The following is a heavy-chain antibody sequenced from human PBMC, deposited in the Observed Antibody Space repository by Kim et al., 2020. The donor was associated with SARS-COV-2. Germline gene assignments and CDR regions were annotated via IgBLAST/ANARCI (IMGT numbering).Heavy chain of an antibody. CDR2: IYYSGST. J-gene: IGHJ3*02. CDR1: GGSISSSSYY. Sequence: SETLSLTCTGSGGSISSSSYYWGWIRQPPGKGLEWIGSIYYSGSTYYNPSLKSRVTISVDTSKNQFSLKLSSVTAADTAVYYCARSLGAGPSTIFGVVIIPDAFDIWGQETMFTVSS. D-gene: IGHD3-3*01. V-gene: IGHV4-39*01. CDR3: ARSLGAGPSTIFGVVIIPDAFDI.